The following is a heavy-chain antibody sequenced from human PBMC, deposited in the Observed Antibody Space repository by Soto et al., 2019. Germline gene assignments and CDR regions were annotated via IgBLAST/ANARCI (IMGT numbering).Heavy chain of an antibody. CDR2: IKQDGSEK. J-gene: IGHJ3*02. V-gene: IGHV3-7*01. CDR3: ASGCSGGSCYRTRGAFDI. D-gene: IGHD2-15*01. CDR1: GFTFSSYW. Sequence: GGSLRLSCAASGFTFSSYWMSWVRQAPGKGLEWVANIKQDGSEKYYVDSVKGRFTISRDNAKNSLYLQMNSLRAEDTAVYYCASGCSGGSCYRTRGAFDIWGQGTMVTVSS.